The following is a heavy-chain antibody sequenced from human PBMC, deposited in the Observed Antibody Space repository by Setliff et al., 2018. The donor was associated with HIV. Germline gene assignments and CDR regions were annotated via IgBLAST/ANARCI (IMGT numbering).Heavy chain of an antibody. V-gene: IGHV1-8*02. Sequence: GASVKVSCKASGYTFTSYDINWVRQATGQGLEWMGWMNPNSGNTGYAQKFQGRLTMTRNTSISTAYMEVSSLRSDDTAVYYCARVPLSGWLYFDYWGQGTLVTVSS. CDR1: GYTFTSYD. D-gene: IGHD6-19*01. CDR3: ARVPLSGWLYFDY. J-gene: IGHJ4*02. CDR2: MNPNSGNT.